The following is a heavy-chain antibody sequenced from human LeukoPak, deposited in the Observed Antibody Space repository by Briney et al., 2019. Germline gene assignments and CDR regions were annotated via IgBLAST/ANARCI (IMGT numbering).Heavy chain of an antibody. Sequence: SKTLSLTCTVSGGSISSSSYYWGWIRQPPGTGLEWIGTIYYSGSTYYNPSLKSRVTISVDTSKNRFSLKLSSVTAADTAVYYCARVPTVTFFDYWGQGTLVPVSS. CDR3: ARVPTVTFFDY. V-gene: IGHV4-39*01. D-gene: IGHD4-17*01. CDR2: IYYSGST. CDR1: GGSISSSSYY. J-gene: IGHJ4*02.